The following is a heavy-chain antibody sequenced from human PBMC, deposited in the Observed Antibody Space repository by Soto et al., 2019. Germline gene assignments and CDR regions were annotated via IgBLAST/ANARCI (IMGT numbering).Heavy chain of an antibody. CDR1: CGSFTSNHS. CDR3: ARALYDSSGYCDY. J-gene: IGHJ4*02. D-gene: IGHD3-22*01. V-gene: IGHV4-4*02. Sequence: LSLTSAVPCGSFTSNHSSTWVRQPPGQGLEWIGEIYRTGSTNYNPSLKSRVTISVDTSRNQFSLKLSSVTAADTAVYYCARALYDSSGYCDYWGQGTLVPVS. CDR2: IYRTGST.